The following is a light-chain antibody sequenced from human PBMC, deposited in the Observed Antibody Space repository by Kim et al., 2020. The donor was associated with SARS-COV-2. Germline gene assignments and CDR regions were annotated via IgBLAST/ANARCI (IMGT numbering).Light chain of an antibody. CDR2: GAS. Sequence: EIVMTQSPATLSVPPGERATLPCRASQSVSSNLAWYQQKPGKAPRLLIYGASTRATGIPARFSGSGSGTEFTLTISSLQSEDFAVYYCQQYNNWPYTFGQGTKREI. J-gene: IGKJ2*01. CDR3: QQYNNWPYT. CDR1: QSVSSN. V-gene: IGKV3-15*01.